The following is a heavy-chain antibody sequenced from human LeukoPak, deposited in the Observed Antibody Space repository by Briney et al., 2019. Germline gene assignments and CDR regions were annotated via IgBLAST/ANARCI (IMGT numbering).Heavy chain of an antibody. V-gene: IGHV3-30*18. CDR1: GFTFSSYG. CDR3: AKVELPCSSTSCYYDGDAFDI. J-gene: IGHJ3*02. CDR2: ISYDGSNK. D-gene: IGHD2-2*01. Sequence: GGSLRLSCAASGFTFSSYGMHWVRQAPGKGLEWVAVISYDGSNKYYADSVKGRFTISRDNSKNTLYLQMNSLRAGDTAVYYCAKVELPCSSTSCYYDGDAFDIWGQGTMVTVSS.